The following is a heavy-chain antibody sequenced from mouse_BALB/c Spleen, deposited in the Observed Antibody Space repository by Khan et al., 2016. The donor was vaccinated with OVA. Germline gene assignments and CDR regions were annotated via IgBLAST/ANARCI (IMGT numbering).Heavy chain of an antibody. J-gene: IGHJ4*01. CDR3: AREVGYIYAMDY. Sequence: QSGPELKKPGETVKIPRKASGYTFPNYGMNWVKQAPGKGLKWMGWINTYPGEPTYADDFKGRFAFPLETFASTAQLLINNPKNEETANYCCAREVGYIYAMDYWGQGTSVTVSS. V-gene: IGHV9-3-1*01. CDR2: INTYPGEP. D-gene: IGHD1-2*01. CDR1: GYTFPNYG.